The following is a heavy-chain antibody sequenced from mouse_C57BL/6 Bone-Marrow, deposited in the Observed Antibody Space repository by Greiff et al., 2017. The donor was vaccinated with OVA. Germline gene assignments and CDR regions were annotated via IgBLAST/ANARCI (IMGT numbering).Heavy chain of an antibody. Sequence: QVQLQQSGAELAKPGASVKLSCTASGFTFTSYWMHWVKQRPGQGLEWIGYINPSSGYTKYNQKFKGKATLTADKSSSTAYLQLSSLTYEASAIYYCARLAYYGFAYWGQGTLVTVSA. D-gene: IGHD2-10*01. V-gene: IGHV1-7*01. CDR2: INPSSGYT. CDR1: GFTFTSYW. J-gene: IGHJ3*01. CDR3: ARLAYYGFAY.